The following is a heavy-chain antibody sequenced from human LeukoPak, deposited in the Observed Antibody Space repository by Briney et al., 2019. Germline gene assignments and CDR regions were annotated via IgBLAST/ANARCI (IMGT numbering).Heavy chain of an antibody. CDR1: GYTFTGYY. CDR2: INTNSGGT. Sequence: ASVKVSCKASGYTFTGYYMHWVRQAPGQGLEWMGRINTNSGGTNYAQKFQGRVTMTRDTSISTAYMELSRLRSDDTAVYYCARDRYDFWSGYSNWFDPWGQGTLVTVSS. J-gene: IGHJ5*02. CDR3: ARDRYDFWSGYSNWFDP. D-gene: IGHD3-3*01. V-gene: IGHV1-2*06.